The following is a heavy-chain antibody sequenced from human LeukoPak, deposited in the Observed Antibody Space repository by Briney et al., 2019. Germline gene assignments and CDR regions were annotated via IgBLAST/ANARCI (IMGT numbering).Heavy chain of an antibody. D-gene: IGHD2-21*02. CDR2: IIPIFGTA. CDR3: ARTSPAYCGGDCYLDY. V-gene: IGHV1-69*05. Sequence: ASVKVSCKASGGTFSSYAISWVRQAPGQGLEWMGGIIPIFGTANYAQKFQGRVTMTRDTSTSTVYMELSSLRSEDTALYYCARTSPAYCGGDCYLDYWGQGTLVTVSS. CDR1: GGTFSSYA. J-gene: IGHJ4*02.